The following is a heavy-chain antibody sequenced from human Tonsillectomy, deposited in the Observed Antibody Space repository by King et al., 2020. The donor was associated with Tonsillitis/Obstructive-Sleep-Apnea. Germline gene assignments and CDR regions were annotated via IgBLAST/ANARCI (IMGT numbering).Heavy chain of an antibody. CDR3: ARHLGSSGWTPIYFDY. V-gene: IGHV4-39*01. Sequence: LQLQESGPGLVKPSETLSLTCTVSGGSIGSGNFHWGWIRQSPGKGLEWTGTISYSGSTYYKPSLKSRVTISVDTSKNQFSLKLTSVTAADTTIYYCARHLGSSGWTPIYFDYWGQGTLVAVSS. CDR2: ISYSGST. CDR1: GGSIGSGNFH. D-gene: IGHD6-19*01. J-gene: IGHJ4*02.